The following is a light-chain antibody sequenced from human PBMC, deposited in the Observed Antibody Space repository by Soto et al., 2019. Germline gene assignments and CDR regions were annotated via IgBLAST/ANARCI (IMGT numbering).Light chain of an antibody. V-gene: IGKV3-20*01. Sequence: EIVLTQSPGTLSLSPGERATLSCRASQSVSSNYLAWYQQKPGQAPRLLIYGASSRATGIPVRFSGSGSGTDFTLTISRLEPEDFAVYYCQQYGSSPPITFGQGTRLEIK. CDR3: QQYGSSPPIT. J-gene: IGKJ5*01. CDR1: QSVSSNY. CDR2: GAS.